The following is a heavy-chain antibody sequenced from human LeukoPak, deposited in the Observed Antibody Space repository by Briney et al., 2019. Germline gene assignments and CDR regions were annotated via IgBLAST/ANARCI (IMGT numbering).Heavy chain of an antibody. CDR1: GGSLSSSSYY. CDR3: ARAFVVVTVMNYYFDY. Sequence: PSETLSLTRTVSGGSLSSSSYYWGWIRQPPGKGLEWVGKIPYNGRTYHDPSLKSRVTISVDTSKNQFSLKLSSVTAADTAVYYCARAFVVVTVMNYYFDYWGEGTLVSVSS. D-gene: IGHD2-21*02. CDR2: IPYNGRT. V-gene: IGHV4-39*01. J-gene: IGHJ4*02.